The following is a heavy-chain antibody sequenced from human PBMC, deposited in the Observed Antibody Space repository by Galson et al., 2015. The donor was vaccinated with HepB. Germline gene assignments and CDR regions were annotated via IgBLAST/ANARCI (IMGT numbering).Heavy chain of an antibody. CDR2: IYYSGNT. CDR1: GGSISSGDSY. Sequence: TLSLTCTVSGGSISSGDSYWSWIRQPPGKGLEWIGHIYYSGNTYYNPSLKSRVIISLDTSENQFSLRLSSVSAADTAVYYCARDRTSAYYSDSWGQGTLVTVSS. V-gene: IGHV4-30-4*01. J-gene: IGHJ4*02. D-gene: IGHD3-3*01. CDR3: ARDRTSAYYSDS.